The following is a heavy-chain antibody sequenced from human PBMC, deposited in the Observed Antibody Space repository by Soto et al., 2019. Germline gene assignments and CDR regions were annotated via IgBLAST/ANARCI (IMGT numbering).Heavy chain of an antibody. CDR3: AHRDPQYRNNWNGGWFDP. J-gene: IGHJ5*02. Sequence: QITLKESGPTLVKPTQTLTLTCTFSGFSLNTKGAGVGWIRQPPGKALEWLAFIYWDDDKRYSPSLKNRLTIFKDASNNQVVLIMTNMDPVDTATYYCAHRDPQYRNNWNGGWFDPWGQGTLVTVSS. CDR2: IYWDDDK. CDR1: GFSLNTKGAG. D-gene: IGHD1-20*01. V-gene: IGHV2-5*02.